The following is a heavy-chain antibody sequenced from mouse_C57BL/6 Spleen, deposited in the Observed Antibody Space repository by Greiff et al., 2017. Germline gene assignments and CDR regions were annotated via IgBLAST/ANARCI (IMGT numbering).Heavy chain of an antibody. J-gene: IGHJ2*01. Sequence: VQLQQSGPELVKPGASVKISCKASGYAFSSSWMNWVKPRPGKGLEWIGRIYPGDGDTNYNGKFKGKATLTADKSSSTAYMQLSSLTSEDSAVYFCASQAQALFDYWGQGTTLTVSS. CDR1: GYAFSSSW. CDR3: ASQAQALFDY. D-gene: IGHD3-2*02. CDR2: IYPGDGDT. V-gene: IGHV1-82*01.